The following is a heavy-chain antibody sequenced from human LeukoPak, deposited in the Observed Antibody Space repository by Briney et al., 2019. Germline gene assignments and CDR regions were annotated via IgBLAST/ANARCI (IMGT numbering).Heavy chain of an antibody. CDR3: ARAGMATSTPFDY. CDR2: ISSSSSYI. V-gene: IGHV3-21*01. D-gene: IGHD5-24*01. CDR1: GFTFSSYS. Sequence: GGSLRLSCAASGFTFSSYSMNWVRQAPGKGLEWVSSISSSSSYIYYADSVKGRFTISRDNAKNSLYLQVNSLRAEDTAVYYCARAGMATSTPFDYWGQGTLVTVSS. J-gene: IGHJ4*02.